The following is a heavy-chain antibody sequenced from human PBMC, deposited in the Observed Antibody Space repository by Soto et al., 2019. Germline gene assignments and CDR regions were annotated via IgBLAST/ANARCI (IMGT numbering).Heavy chain of an antibody. CDR2: ISGSGGST. D-gene: IGHD3-3*01. CDR3: AKVLTIPGGGNWFDP. CDR1: GFTFSSYA. Sequence: PGGSLRLSCAASGFTFSSYAMSWVRQAPGKGLEWISAISGSGGSTYYADSVKGRFTISRDNSKNTLYLQMNSLRAEDTAVYYCAKVLTIPGGGNWFDPWGQGTLVTVS. V-gene: IGHV3-23*01. J-gene: IGHJ5*02.